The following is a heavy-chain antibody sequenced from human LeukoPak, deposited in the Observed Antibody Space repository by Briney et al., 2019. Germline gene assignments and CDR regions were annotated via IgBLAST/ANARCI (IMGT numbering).Heavy chain of an antibody. Sequence: PGGSLRLSCAASGFTFSSYGMHWVRQAPGKGLEWVAFIRYDGSNKYYADSVKGRFTISRDNSKNTLYLQMNSLRAEDTAVYYCARVQRLDYGAENWFDPWGQGTLVTVSS. J-gene: IGHJ5*02. CDR3: ARVQRLDYGAENWFDP. D-gene: IGHD4-17*01. CDR2: IRYDGSNK. V-gene: IGHV3-30*02. CDR1: GFTFSSYG.